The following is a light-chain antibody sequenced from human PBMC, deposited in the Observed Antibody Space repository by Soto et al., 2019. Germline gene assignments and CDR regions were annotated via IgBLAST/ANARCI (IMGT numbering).Light chain of an antibody. Sequence: IVVTQSPGTLSWSPGERATLSCRASQTLSRSWLAWYQHKAGQAPRLLVSGASRRATGIPDRFSGGGAGTDFTLTISRLEPEDSALYYCQQYDRPPITFGQGTRLAIK. CDR2: GAS. CDR3: QQYDRPPIT. J-gene: IGKJ5*01. CDR1: QTLSRSW. V-gene: IGKV3-20*01.